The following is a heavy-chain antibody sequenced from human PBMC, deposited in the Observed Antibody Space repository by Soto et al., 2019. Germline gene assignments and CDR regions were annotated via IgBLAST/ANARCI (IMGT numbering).Heavy chain of an antibody. V-gene: IGHV3-23*01. CDR2: ISGSGGST. CDR3: AKDPRPVDTLYYYYMDV. CDR1: GFTFSSYA. J-gene: IGHJ6*03. Sequence: QLGGSLRLSCAASGFTFSSYAMSWVRQAPGKGLEWVSAISGSGGSTYYADSVKGRFTISRDNSKNTLYLQMNSLRAEDTAVYYCAKDPRPVDTLYYYYMDVWGKGTTVTVSS. D-gene: IGHD2-15*01.